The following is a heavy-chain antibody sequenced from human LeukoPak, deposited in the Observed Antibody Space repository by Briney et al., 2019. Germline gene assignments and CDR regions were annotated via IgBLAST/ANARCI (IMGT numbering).Heavy chain of an antibody. D-gene: IGHD3-10*01. J-gene: IGHJ4*02. CDR3: ARVHVGRTYYYGSGSYYHQYYFDY. Sequence: SETLSLTCTVSGGSISSGGYYRSWIRQPPGKGLEWIGYIYHSGSTYYNPSLKSRVTISVDTSKNQFSQKLSSVTAADTAVYYCARVHVGRTYYYGSGSYYHQYYFDYWGQGTLVTVSS. CDR1: GGSISSGGYY. V-gene: IGHV4-30-2*05. CDR2: IYHSGST.